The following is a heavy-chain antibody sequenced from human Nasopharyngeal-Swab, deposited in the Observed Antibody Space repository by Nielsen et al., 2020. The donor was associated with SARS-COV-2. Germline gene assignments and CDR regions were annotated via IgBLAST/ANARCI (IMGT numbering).Heavy chain of an antibody. CDR1: GGSFSGYY. CDR2: INHSGST. V-gene: IGHV4-34*01. J-gene: IGHJ4*02. CDR3: ASLGYSGYEFDY. D-gene: IGHD5-12*01. Sequence: SETLSLTCAVYGGSFSGYYWSWIRQPPGNGLEWIGEINHSGSTNYNPSLKSRVTISVDTSKNQFSLKLSSVTAADTAVYYCASLGYSGYEFDYWGQGTLVTVSS.